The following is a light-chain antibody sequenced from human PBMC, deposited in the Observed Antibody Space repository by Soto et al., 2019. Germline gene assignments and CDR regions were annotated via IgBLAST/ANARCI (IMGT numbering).Light chain of an antibody. V-gene: IGKV1-12*01. Sequence: DIQMTQSPSFVSASVGDRVTITCRASQGISSWLAWYQHKPGRAPKLLIHAASSLESGVPSRFSGSGSGTDFTLTISSLQTEDFATYYCQQTTSFPLTFGGGNKVEIK. CDR3: QQTTSFPLT. CDR2: AAS. J-gene: IGKJ4*01. CDR1: QGISSW.